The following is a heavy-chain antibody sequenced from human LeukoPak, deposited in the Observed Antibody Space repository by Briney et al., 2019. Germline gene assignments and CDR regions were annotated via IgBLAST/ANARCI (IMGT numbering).Heavy chain of an antibody. CDR3: ASEVVITNSHDAFDI. V-gene: IGHV3-21*01. CDR1: GFTFSSYS. Sequence: GGSLRLSCAASGFTFSSYSMNRVRQAPGKGLEWVSSISSSSSYIYYADSVKGRFTISRDNAKNSLYLQMNSLRAEDTAVYYCASEVVITNSHDAFDIWGQGTMVTVSS. J-gene: IGHJ3*02. D-gene: IGHD3-22*01. CDR2: ISSSSSYI.